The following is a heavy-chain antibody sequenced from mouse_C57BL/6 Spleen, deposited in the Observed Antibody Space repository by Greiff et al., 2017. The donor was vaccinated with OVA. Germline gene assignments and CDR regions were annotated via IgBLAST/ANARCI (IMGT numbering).Heavy chain of an antibody. CDR3: ARALRGYAMDY. V-gene: IGHV1-64*01. D-gene: IGHD1-1*01. CDR1: GYSFTSYW. J-gene: IGHJ4*01. CDR2: IHPNSGST. Sequence: QVQLKQPGAELVKPGASVKLSCKASGYSFTSYWMHWVKQRPGQVLEWIGMIHPNSGSTNYNEKFKSKATLTVDKSSSTAYMQLSSLTSEDSAVYYCARALRGYAMDYWGQGTSVTVSS.